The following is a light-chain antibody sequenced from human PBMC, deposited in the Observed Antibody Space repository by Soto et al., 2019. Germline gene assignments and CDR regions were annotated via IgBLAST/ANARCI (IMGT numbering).Light chain of an antibody. CDR1: QSISSW. Sequence: IQMTQSPSTLSPSLGDRVTITCRASQSISSWLGWYQQKPEKAPKLLIYKASTLKSGVPSRFSGSGSGTEFPLTISRLQPDDFATYYCQHYNSYSEAFGQGTKVDI. CDR2: KAS. V-gene: IGKV1-5*03. J-gene: IGKJ1*01. CDR3: QHYNSYSEA.